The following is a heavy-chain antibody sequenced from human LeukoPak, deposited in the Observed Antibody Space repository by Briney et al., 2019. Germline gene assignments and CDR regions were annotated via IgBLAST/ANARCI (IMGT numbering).Heavy chain of an antibody. CDR2: INHSGST. V-gene: IGHV4-34*01. CDR1: GGSFSGYY. J-gene: IGHJ3*02. CDR3: ARAEVAFDI. Sequence: PSETLSLTCAVYGGSFSGYYWSWIRQPPGKGLEWIGEINHSGSTNYNPYLKSRVTISVDTSKNQFSLKLSSVTAADTAVYYCARAEVAFDIWGQGTIVTVSS.